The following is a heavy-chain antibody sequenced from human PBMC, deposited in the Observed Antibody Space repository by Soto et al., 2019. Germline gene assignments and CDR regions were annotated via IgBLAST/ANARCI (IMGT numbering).Heavy chain of an antibody. CDR3: AKTLYIVVVVAATDY. CDR1: GFTFSSYG. CDR2: IWYDGSNK. V-gene: IGHV3-33*06. J-gene: IGHJ4*02. D-gene: IGHD2-15*01. Sequence: GGSLRLSCAASGFTFSSYGMHWVRQAPGKGLEWVAVIWYDGSNKYYADSVKGRFTISRDNSKNTLYLQMNSLRAEDTAVYYCAKTLYIVVVVAATDYWGQGTLVTVSS.